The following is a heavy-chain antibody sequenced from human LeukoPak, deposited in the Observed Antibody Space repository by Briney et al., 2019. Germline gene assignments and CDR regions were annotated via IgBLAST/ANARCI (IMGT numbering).Heavy chain of an antibody. CDR2: IYHSGST. Sequence: SETLSLTCTVSGYSISSGYYWGWIRQPPGKGLEWIGSIYHSGSTYYNPSLKSRVTISVDTSKNQFSLKLSSVTAADTAVYYCARVAVYWGQGTLVTVSS. CDR3: ARVAVY. D-gene: IGHD6-19*01. CDR1: GYSISSGYY. J-gene: IGHJ4*02. V-gene: IGHV4-38-2*02.